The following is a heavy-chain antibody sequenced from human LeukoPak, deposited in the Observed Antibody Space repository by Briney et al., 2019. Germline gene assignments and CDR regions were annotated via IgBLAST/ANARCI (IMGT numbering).Heavy chain of an antibody. CDR3: ARFPYGVSSGYYIDY. CDR1: GYTFTGYY. V-gene: IGHV1-2*02. J-gene: IGHJ4*02. Sequence: ASVKVSCKASGYTFTGYYMHWVRQAPGQGLEWMGWINPNSGGTNYAQKFQGRVTMTRDTSISTAYMELSRLRSDDTAVYYCARFPYGVSSGYYIDYWGQGTLVTVSS. CDR2: INPNSGGT. D-gene: IGHD3-22*01.